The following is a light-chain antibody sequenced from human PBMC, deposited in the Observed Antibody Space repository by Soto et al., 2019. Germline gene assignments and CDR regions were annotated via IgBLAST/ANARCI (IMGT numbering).Light chain of an antibody. CDR1: QSVSSNS. CDR2: GAS. Sequence: IVLTQSPGTLSLSPGERATLSCRASQSVSSNSLAWYQQKPGQAPRLVIYGASTRATGLPDRFTGSGSGTDLTLTISRLEPEDFAVYYCQQYGTSPQPFGQGTKV. J-gene: IGKJ1*01. CDR3: QQYGTSPQP. V-gene: IGKV3-20*01.